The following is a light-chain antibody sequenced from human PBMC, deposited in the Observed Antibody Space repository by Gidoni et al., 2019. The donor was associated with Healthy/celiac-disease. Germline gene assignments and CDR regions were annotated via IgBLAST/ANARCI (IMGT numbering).Light chain of an antibody. V-gene: IGKV1-39*01. CDR3: QQSYSTPRT. J-gene: IGKJ1*01. Sequence: DGLTIYGRASQSISSYLNWYQQKPGKAPKLLIYAASSLQSGVPSRFSGSGSGTDFTLTISSLQPEDFATYYCQQSYSTPRTFGQGTKVEIK. CDR1: QSISSY. CDR2: AAS.